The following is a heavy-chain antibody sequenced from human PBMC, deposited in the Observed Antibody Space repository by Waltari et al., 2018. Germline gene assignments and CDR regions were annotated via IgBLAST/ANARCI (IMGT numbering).Heavy chain of an antibody. CDR2: IWFEGSNE. D-gene: IGHD3-22*01. CDR3: ARDNYYDSSGYRQLYYFDY. Sequence: QVHLVESGGGVVQPGRSLRLSCVASGFTFSTYGMHWVRQAPGRGVGGVAAIWFEGSNENYGDAVKGRFIISRDNSKHTLYLQMNSLRVEDTAVYYGARDNYYDSSGYRQLYYFDYWGQGTLVTVSS. CDR1: GFTFSTYG. J-gene: IGHJ4*02. V-gene: IGHV3-33*01.